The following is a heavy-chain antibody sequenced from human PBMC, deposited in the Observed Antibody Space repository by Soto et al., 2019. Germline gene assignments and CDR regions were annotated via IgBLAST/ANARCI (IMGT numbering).Heavy chain of an antibody. CDR1: GFTFSDSW. V-gene: IGHV3-74*03. CDR3: VRDRRRRGHPFDI. CDR2: ISFDGTAT. Sequence: EVQLVESGGGLVQPEGSLRLSCVASGFTFSDSWMHWVRQAPGKGLMWVSRISFDGTATTSADSVRGRFSISRDNAKNTLFLQMNHLRADDTAMYYCVRDRRRRGHPFDIWGQGTFVTVSS. D-gene: IGHD3-10*01. J-gene: IGHJ3*02.